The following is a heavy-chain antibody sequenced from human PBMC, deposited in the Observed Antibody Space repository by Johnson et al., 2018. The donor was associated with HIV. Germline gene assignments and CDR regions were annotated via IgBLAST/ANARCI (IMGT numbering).Heavy chain of an antibody. J-gene: IGHJ3*02. CDR2: ISSSGISI. V-gene: IGHV3-11*01. Sequence: QVQLVESGGGLVQPGGSLRLSCAASGFTFSDYYMSWIRQAPGKGLECLSYISSSGISIYYIDSVKGRFTISRDNAKNSLYLQMSSLRVEDTAMYYCARDGVYSSPWDAFDIWGQGTMVTVSS. D-gene: IGHD6-19*01. CDR1: GFTFSDYY. CDR3: ARDGVYSSPWDAFDI.